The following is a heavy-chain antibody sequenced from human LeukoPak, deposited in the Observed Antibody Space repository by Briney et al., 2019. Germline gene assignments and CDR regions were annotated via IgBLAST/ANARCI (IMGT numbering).Heavy chain of an antibody. D-gene: IGHD3-3*01. V-gene: IGHV3-30*04. CDR1: GFTFSSYA. CDR3: AKAPRGDFWSGYTYMDV. CDR2: ISYDGSNK. Sequence: PGRSLRLSCAASGFTFSSYAMHWVRQAPGKGLEWVAVISYDGSNKYYADSVKGRFTISRDNSKNALYLQMNSLRAEATAVYYCAKAPRGDFWSGYTYMDVWRKATTVTLS. J-gene: IGHJ6*03.